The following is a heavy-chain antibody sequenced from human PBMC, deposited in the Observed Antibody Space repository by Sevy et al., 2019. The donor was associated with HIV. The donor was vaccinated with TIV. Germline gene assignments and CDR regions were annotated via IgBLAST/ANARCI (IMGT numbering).Heavy chain of an antibody. Sequence: SETLSLTCTVSGGSISSYYWSWIRQPAGKGLEWIGGIYISGSTNYNFSLRSRVAMSVDTSKNQFSLILSSATAADTTVYYCARSLYGTNTQCCFDYWGQGKLVTVSS. CDR1: GGSISSYY. D-gene: IGHD2-8*01. V-gene: IGHV4-4*07. CDR2: IYISGST. CDR3: ARSLYGTNTQCCFDY. J-gene: IGHJ4*02.